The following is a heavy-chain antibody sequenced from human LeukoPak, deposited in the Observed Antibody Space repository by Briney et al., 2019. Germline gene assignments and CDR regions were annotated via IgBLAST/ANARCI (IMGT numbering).Heavy chain of an antibody. D-gene: IGHD3-10*01. CDR1: GYSFTDYF. V-gene: IGHV1-69-2*01. J-gene: IGHJ5*02. Sequence: GASVKVSCKASGYSFTDYFMHWVQQAPGKGLEWMGRVDPEDGETIYGEKFQGRATITADTSTDTAYMELGSLRSEDTAVYYCTTAGKFYYGSGSPSWFDPWGQGTLVTVSS. CDR2: VDPEDGET. CDR3: TTAGKFYYGSGSPSWFDP.